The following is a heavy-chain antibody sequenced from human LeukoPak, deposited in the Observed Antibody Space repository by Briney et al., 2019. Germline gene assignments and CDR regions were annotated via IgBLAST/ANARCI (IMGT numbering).Heavy chain of an antibody. V-gene: IGHV1-18*01. Sequence: ASVKVSCKASGYTFTSYGISWVRQAPGQGLEWIGWISAYNGNTNYAQKLPGRVTMTTDTSTSTAYMELRSLRSDDTAVYYCARDGLGYYDSSGYDYWGQGTLVTVSS. CDR3: ARDGLGYYDSSGYDY. CDR2: ISAYNGNT. J-gene: IGHJ4*02. D-gene: IGHD3-22*01. CDR1: GYTFTSYG.